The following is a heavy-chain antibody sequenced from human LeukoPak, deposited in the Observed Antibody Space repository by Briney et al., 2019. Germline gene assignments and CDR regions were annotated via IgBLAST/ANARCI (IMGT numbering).Heavy chain of an antibody. CDR1: GYTFSRYG. CDR3: ARDWGTEKIIADN. Sequence: GAPVKVSCKSSGYTFSRYGISWLRQAPGQGLEWMGWITPDKGKTEYAQKFQGRLTMTTDTSTSTGYMELRNLRSDDTAVYYCARDWGTEKIIADNWGQGTLVTVSS. J-gene: IGHJ4*02. CDR2: ITPDKGKT. V-gene: IGHV1-18*01. D-gene: IGHD3-16*01.